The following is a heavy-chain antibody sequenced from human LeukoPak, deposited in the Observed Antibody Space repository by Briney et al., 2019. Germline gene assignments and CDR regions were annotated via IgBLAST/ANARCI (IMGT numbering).Heavy chain of an antibody. CDR2: IIPIFGTA. D-gene: IGHD3-22*01. J-gene: IGHJ4*02. V-gene: IGHV1-69*13. Sequence: SVKVSCKASGGTFSSYAISWVRQAPGQGLEWMGGIIPIFGTANYAQKFQGRVTITADESTSIAYMELSSLRSEDTAVYYCARGSPSYYYDSSGYFGKPFDYWGQGTLVTVSS. CDR3: ARGSPSYYYDSSGYFGKPFDY. CDR1: GGTFSSYA.